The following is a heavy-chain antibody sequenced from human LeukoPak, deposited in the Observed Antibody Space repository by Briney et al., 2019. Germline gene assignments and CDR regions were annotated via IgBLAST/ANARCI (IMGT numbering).Heavy chain of an antibody. J-gene: IGHJ4*02. Sequence: GASVKVSCKASGYTFTSYGISWVRQAPGQGLEWMGWINTNTGNPTYAQGFTGRFVFSLDTSVSTAYLQISSLKAEDTAVYYCARDRSSGSGTLLGYWGQGTLVTVSS. CDR2: INTNTGNP. D-gene: IGHD3-10*01. V-gene: IGHV7-4-1*02. CDR1: GYTFTSYG. CDR3: ARDRSSGSGTLLGY.